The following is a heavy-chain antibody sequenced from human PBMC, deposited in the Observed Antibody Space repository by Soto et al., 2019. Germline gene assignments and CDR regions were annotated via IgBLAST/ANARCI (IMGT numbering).Heavy chain of an antibody. CDR2: INPSGGST. D-gene: IGHD6-6*01. Sequence: ASVKVSCKASGYTFTNYYMHWVRLAPGQGLEWMGIINPSGGSTAYAQRFQGRVTMTRDTSTSTVYMELSSLRSEDTAVYYCASDSSSSTWGQGTLVTVSS. V-gene: IGHV1-46*01. CDR1: GYTFTNYY. J-gene: IGHJ5*02. CDR3: ASDSSSST.